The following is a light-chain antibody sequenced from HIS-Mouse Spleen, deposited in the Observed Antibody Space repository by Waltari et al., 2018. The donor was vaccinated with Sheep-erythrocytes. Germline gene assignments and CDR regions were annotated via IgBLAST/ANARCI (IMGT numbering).Light chain of an antibody. J-gene: IGLJ1*01. V-gene: IGLV2-11*01. CDR3: CSYAGSYNHV. Sequence: QSALTQPRSVSGSPGQSVTISCTGTSSDVGGDNYGSWYQQHPGKAPQLMIYDVSKLPSGFPDRFSGSKSGNTASLTISGLQAEDEADYYCCSYAGSYNHVFATGTKVTVL. CDR2: DVS. CDR1: SSDVGGDNY.